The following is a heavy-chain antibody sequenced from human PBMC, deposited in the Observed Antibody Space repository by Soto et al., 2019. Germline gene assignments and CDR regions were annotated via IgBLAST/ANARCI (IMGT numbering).Heavy chain of an antibody. V-gene: IGHV5-51*01. CDR2: IYPGDSDT. Sequence: PGESLKISCKGSGYSFTSYWIGWVRQMPGKGLEWMGIIYPGDSDTRYSPSFQGQVTISADKSISTAYLQWSSLKASDTAMYYCARPHFIVVAGSGAFDIWGQGTMVTVSS. CDR3: ARPHFIVVAGSGAFDI. J-gene: IGHJ3*02. D-gene: IGHD6-19*01. CDR1: GYSFTSYW.